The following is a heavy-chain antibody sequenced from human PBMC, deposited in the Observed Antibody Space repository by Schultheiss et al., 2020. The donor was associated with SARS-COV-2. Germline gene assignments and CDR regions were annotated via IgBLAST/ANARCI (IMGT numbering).Heavy chain of an antibody. CDR2: IYPGDSDT. Sequence: GESLKISCKGSGYSFTNHWIGWVRQMPGKGLEWMGIIYPGDSDTRYSPSFQGQVTISADKSISTAYLQWSSLKASDTAMYYCARYCSSTTCYRGYYGSGSYPNFDYWGQGTLVTVSS. CDR1: GYSFTNHW. J-gene: IGHJ4*02. V-gene: IGHV5-51*01. CDR3: ARYCSSTTCYRGYYGSGSYPNFDY. D-gene: IGHD2-2*02.